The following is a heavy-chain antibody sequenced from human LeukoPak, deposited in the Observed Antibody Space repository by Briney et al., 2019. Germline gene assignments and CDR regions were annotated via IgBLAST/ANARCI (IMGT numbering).Heavy chain of an antibody. CDR1: GFTFSSYW. CDR2: IKQDGSEK. Sequence: GGSLRLSCAASGFTFSSYWMSWVRQAPGKGLEWVAKIKQDGSEKYYVDSVKGRFTISRDNAKNSLYLQMNSLRAEDTAVYYCARGNGDYVVDYFDYWGQGTLVTVSS. J-gene: IGHJ4*02. CDR3: ARGNGDYVVDYFDY. V-gene: IGHV3-7*03. D-gene: IGHD4-17*01.